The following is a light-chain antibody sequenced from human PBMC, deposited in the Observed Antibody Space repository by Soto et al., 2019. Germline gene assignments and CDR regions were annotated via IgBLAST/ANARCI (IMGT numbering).Light chain of an antibody. Sequence: EIVLTQSPGTLSLSPGERATLSCRASQSVAGSYLAWYQRKPGQAPRLLIYGASSRATGIPDRFSGSGSGTDFTLTISRLEPEDFALYYCQQYGSSPRTFGQGTKVEIK. CDR2: GAS. CDR1: QSVAGSY. J-gene: IGKJ1*01. CDR3: QQYGSSPRT. V-gene: IGKV3-20*01.